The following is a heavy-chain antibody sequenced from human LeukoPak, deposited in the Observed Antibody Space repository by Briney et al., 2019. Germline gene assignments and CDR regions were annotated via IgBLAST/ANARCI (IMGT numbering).Heavy chain of an antibody. J-gene: IGHJ4*02. CDR3: ARASRRDGYKTDY. D-gene: IGHD5-24*01. CDR1: GFTFSSYG. Sequence: PGGSLRLSCAASGFTFSSYGMHWVRQAPGKGLEWVAVIWYDGSNKYYADSVKGRFTISRDNSKNTLYLQMNSLRAEDTAVYYCARASRRDGYKTDYWGQGTLVTASS. V-gene: IGHV3-33*01. CDR2: IWYDGSNK.